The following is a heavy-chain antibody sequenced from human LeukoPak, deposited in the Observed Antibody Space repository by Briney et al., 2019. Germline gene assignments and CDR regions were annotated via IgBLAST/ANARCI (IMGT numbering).Heavy chain of an antibody. CDR2: INTNTGNP. D-gene: IGHD2-2*01. Sequence: ASEKVSCKASGYTFTSYAMNWVRQAPGQGLEWMGWINTNTGNPTYAQGFTGRFVFSLDTSVSTAYLQISSLKAEDTAVYYCARGWGYCSSTSCHYYYYYYMDVWGKGTTVTVSS. CDR3: ARGWGYCSSTSCHYYYYYYMDV. V-gene: IGHV7-4-1*02. J-gene: IGHJ6*03. CDR1: GYTFTSYA.